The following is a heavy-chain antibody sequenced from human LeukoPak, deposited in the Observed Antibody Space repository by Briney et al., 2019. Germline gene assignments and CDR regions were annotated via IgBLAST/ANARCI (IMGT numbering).Heavy chain of an antibody. CDR1: GFTFSDYS. D-gene: IGHD2-8*01. CDR2: ISSSSSYT. V-gene: IGHV3-21*01. J-gene: IGHJ4*02. CDR3: ARDQIPHYCSNGVCYGTIDY. Sequence: KPGGSLRLSCAVSGFTFSDYSMNWVRQAPGKGLEWVASISSSSSYTYYTDSVRGRFTISRDNAKNSLFLQMNSLRAEDTAVYYCARDQIPHYCSNGVCYGTIDYWGQGTLVTVSS.